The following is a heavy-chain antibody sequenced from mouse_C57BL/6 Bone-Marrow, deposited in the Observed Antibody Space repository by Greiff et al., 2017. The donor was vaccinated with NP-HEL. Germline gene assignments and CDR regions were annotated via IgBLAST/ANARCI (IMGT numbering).Heavy chain of an antibody. J-gene: IGHJ4*01. CDR1: GYAFSSSW. V-gene: IGHV1-82*01. D-gene: IGHD6-1*01. CDR3: ARWAAQYAMDY. CDR2: IYPGDGDT. Sequence: VQVVESGPELVKPGASVKISCTASGYAFSSSWMNWVKQRPGKGLEWIGRIYPGDGDTNYNGKFKGRATLTADKSSSTAYMQLSSLTSEDSAVCFCARWAAQYAMDYWGQGTSVTVSS.